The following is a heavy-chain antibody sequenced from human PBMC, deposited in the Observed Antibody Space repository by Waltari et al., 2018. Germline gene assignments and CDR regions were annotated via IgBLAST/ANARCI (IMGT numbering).Heavy chain of an antibody. V-gene: IGHV4-38-2*02. J-gene: IGHJ4*02. CDR3: AREGSSGWYGIDY. CDR2: SYHSGST. CDR1: GYSISSGYY. Sequence: QVQLQESGPGLVKPSETLSLTCTVSGYSISSGYYWGWIRQPPGKGLEWIGSSYHSGSTYYNPPLNSRVTISVDTSKNQFSLKLSSVTAADTAVYYCAREGSSGWYGIDYWGQGTLVTVSS. D-gene: IGHD6-19*01.